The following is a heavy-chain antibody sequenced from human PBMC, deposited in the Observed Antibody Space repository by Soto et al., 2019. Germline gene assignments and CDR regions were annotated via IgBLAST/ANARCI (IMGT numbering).Heavy chain of an antibody. V-gene: IGHV3-33*01. D-gene: IGHD3-22*01. CDR2: IWYAGSNK. J-gene: IGHJ4*02. CDR3: ARGLHYYDSSGYLSY. Sequence: QVQLVESGGGVVQPGRSLRLSCAASGFTFSSYGMHWVRQAPGKGLEWVAVIWYAGSNKYYADSVKGRFTISRDNSKNTLYLQMNSLRAEDTAVYYCARGLHYYDSSGYLSYWGQGTLVTVSS. CDR1: GFTFSSYG.